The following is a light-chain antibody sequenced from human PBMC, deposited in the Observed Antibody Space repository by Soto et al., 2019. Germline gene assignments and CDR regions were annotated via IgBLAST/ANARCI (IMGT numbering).Light chain of an antibody. Sequence: QSALTQPASVSGSPGQSITISCTGTSSDVGTYNLVSWYQQHPGKAPKVMVYEVSKRPAGVSNRFSASKSVNTASLTLSGLQAEDEADYYCCSHAGSGTLVFGGGTKLTVL. CDR2: EVS. V-gene: IGLV2-23*02. J-gene: IGLJ3*02. CDR3: CSHAGSGTLV. CDR1: SSDVGTYNL.